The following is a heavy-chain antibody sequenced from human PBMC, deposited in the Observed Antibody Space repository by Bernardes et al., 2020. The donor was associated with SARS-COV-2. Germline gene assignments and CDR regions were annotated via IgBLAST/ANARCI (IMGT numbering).Heavy chain of an antibody. Sequence: SETLSLTCTVSGGSISSYYWSWIRQPPGKGLEWIGYIYYSGSTNYNPSLKSRVTISVDTSKNQFSLKLSSVTAADTAVYYCARVTLGYCSSTSCYKDYYGRDAWGQGTTAPVPS. D-gene: IGHD2-2*02. J-gene: IGHJ6*02. V-gene: IGHV4-59*01. CDR1: GGSISSYY. CDR2: IYYSGST. CDR3: ARVTLGYCSSTSCYKDYYGRDA.